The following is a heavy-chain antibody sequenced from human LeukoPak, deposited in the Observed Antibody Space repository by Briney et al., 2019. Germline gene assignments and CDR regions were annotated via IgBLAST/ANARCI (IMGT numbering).Heavy chain of an antibody. D-gene: IGHD6-19*01. V-gene: IGHV4-39*01. CDR2: IYYSGST. CDR3: AVPSIAVAWSGLPHYYYYGMDV. CDR1: GGSISSSSYY. J-gene: IGHJ6*02. Sequence: SETLSLTCTVSGGSISSSSYYWGWIRQPPGKGLEWIGSIYYSGSTYYNPSLKSRVTISVDTSKNQFSLKLSSVTAADTAVYYCAVPSIAVAWSGLPHYYYYGMDVWGQGTTVTVSS.